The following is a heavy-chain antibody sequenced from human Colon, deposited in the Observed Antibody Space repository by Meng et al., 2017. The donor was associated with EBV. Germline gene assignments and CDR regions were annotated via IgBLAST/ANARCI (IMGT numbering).Heavy chain of an antibody. CDR3: ARRPTGIDY. V-gene: IGHV4-34*12. D-gene: IGHD2-8*02. CDR2: IIHGGSP. CDR1: GGSLSGAY. J-gene: IGHJ4*02. Sequence: QVQLQQWGAGLLNPSETLSPTCAVNGGSLSGAYWNWIRQPPGKGLEWIGEIIHGGSPSYNPSLKSRVTISIDTSKNQLSLMLSSVTAADTAVYYCARRPTGIDYWGQGTLVTVSS.